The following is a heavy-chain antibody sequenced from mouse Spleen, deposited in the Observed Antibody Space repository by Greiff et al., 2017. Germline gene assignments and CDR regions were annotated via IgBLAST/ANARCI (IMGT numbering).Heavy chain of an antibody. CDR1: GFTFSDYY. CDR2: INYDGSST. J-gene: IGHJ4*01. V-gene: IGHV5-16*01. CDR3: ARELISDGYYAMDY. Sequence: EVQVVESEGGLVQPGSSMKLSCTASGFTFSDYYMAWVRQVPEKGLEWVANINYDGSSTYYLDSLKSRFIISRDNAKNILYLQMSSLKSEDTATYYCARELISDGYYAMDYWGQGTSVTVSS. D-gene: IGHD2-3*01.